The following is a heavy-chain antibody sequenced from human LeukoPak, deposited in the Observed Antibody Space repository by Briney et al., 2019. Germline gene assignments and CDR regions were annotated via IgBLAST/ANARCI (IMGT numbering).Heavy chain of an antibody. CDR2: ISSSSSSYI. Sequence: GGSLRLSCAAFGFTFSSYTMNWVRQAPGKGLEWVSSISSSSSSYIYYADSLQGRFTISRDNAKNSLNLQMNSLRVEDTAVYYCARVSYSHGDYDRGPVVNWGQGTLVTVSS. CDR3: ARVSYSHGDYDRGPVVN. J-gene: IGHJ4*02. V-gene: IGHV3-21*01. CDR1: GFTFSSYT. D-gene: IGHD4-17*01.